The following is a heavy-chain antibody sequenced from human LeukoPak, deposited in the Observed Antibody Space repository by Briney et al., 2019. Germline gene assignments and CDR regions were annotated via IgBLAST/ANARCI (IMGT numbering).Heavy chain of an antibody. Sequence: GGSLRLSCAASGFTFSSYSMNWVRQAPGKGLEWVSYISSSSSTIYYADSVKGRFTVSRDNARSSLFLQMSSLRAEDTAVYYCARDDDDYSNSGPLDYWGQGTLVTVSS. V-gene: IGHV3-48*01. CDR1: GFTFSSYS. J-gene: IGHJ4*02. D-gene: IGHD4-11*01. CDR2: ISSSSSTI. CDR3: ARDDDDYSNSGPLDY.